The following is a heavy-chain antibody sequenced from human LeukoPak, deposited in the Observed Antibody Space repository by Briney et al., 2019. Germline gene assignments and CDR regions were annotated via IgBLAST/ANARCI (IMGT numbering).Heavy chain of an antibody. V-gene: IGHV3-48*02. CDR2: VSSSSTI. Sequence: PGGSLRLSCAASGFTFSSYSMDWVRQAPGKGLEWVSYVSSSSTIYYADSVKGRFTISRDNAKGSLYLQMNSLRDEDTAVYYCAAGVFDYWGQGTLVAVSS. CDR1: GFTFSSYS. CDR3: AAGVFDY. D-gene: IGHD6-13*01. J-gene: IGHJ4*02.